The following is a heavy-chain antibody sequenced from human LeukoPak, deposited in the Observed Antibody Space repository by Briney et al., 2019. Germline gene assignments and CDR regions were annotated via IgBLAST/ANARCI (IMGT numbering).Heavy chain of an antibody. CDR2: INPNSGGT. CDR3: ARSLPSMGSFDI. V-gene: IGHV1-2*02. CDR1: GYTFTGYY. Sequence: ASVKVSCKASGYTFTGYYMHWVRQAPGQGLEWMGWINPNSGGTNYAQKFQGRVTMTRDTSISTAYMELSRLRSDDTAVYYCARSLPSMGSFDIWGQGTMVTVSA. J-gene: IGHJ3*02. D-gene: IGHD2-2*01.